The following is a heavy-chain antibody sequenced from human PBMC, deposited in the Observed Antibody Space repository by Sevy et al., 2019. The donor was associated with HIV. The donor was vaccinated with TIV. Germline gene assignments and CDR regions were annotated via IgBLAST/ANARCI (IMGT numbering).Heavy chain of an antibody. CDR2: IKRDGSEK. CDR1: GFTFSNYW. CDR3: ARDCNSTSCLWGLDV. V-gene: IGHV3-7*03. D-gene: IGHD2-2*01. J-gene: IGHJ6*02. Sequence: GWSLRLSCAASGFTFSNYWMTWVRQAPGKGLEWVANIKRDGSEKYYVASVKGRFTISRDNAKNSLYMQMNSLRAEDTAVYYCARDCNSTSCLWGLDVWGQGTTVTVSS.